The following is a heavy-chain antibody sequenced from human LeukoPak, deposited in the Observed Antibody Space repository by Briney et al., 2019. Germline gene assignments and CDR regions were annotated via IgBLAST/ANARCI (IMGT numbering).Heavy chain of an antibody. CDR3: AKDMSGVADDAFDI. J-gene: IGHJ3*02. Sequence: LRLSCAASGFTFSSYAMHWVRQAPGKGLEWVSGISWNSGSIGYADSVKGRFTISRDNAKNSLYLQMNSLRAEDMALYYCAKDMSGVADDAFDIWGQGTMVTVSS. CDR2: ISWNSGSI. D-gene: IGHD3-3*01. CDR1: GFTFSSYA. V-gene: IGHV3-9*03.